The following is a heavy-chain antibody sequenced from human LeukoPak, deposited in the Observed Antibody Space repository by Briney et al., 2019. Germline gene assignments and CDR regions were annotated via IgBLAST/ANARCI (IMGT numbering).Heavy chain of an antibody. CDR3: AKDAQRGFDYSNSLEN. CDR1: QFRFPFSHYG. Sequence: PGGSLRLSCVASQFRFPFSHYGMHWVRQAPGRGLEWVAVIWSDGTNQHYADSVKGRFTISRDNSKNTVYLQMNSLRAEDTAVYFCAKDAQRGFDYSNSLENWGQGTLVTVSS. D-gene: IGHD4-11*01. J-gene: IGHJ4*02. V-gene: IGHV3-33*06. CDR2: IWSDGTNQ.